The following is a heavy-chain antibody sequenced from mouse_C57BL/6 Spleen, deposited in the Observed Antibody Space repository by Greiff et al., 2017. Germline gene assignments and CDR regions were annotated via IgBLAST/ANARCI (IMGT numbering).Heavy chain of an antibody. CDR3: AIITTVVVDY. CDR1: GYAFSSSW. V-gene: IGHV1-82*01. J-gene: IGHJ2*01. Sequence: VQLQQSGPELVKPGASVKISCKASGYAFSSSWMNWVKQRPGKGLEWIGRIYPGDGDTNYNGKFKGKATLTADKSSSTAYMQLSSLTSEDSAVYFCAIITTVVVDYWGQGTTLTVSS. D-gene: IGHD1-1*01. CDR2: IYPGDGDT.